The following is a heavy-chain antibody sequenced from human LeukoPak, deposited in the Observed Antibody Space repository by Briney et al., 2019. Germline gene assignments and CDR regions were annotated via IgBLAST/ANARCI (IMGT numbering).Heavy chain of an antibody. CDR1: GFTFSSYG. CDR3: AKGVYYDILTEYYYYYGMDV. CDR2: ISYDGSNK. V-gene: IGHV3-30*18. J-gene: IGHJ6*02. Sequence: GGSPRLSCAASGFTFSSYGMHWVRQAPGKGLEWVAVISYDGSNKYYADSVKGRFTISRDNSKNTLYLQMNSLRAEDTAVYYCAKGVYYDILTEYYYYYGMDVWGQGTTVTVSS. D-gene: IGHD3-9*01.